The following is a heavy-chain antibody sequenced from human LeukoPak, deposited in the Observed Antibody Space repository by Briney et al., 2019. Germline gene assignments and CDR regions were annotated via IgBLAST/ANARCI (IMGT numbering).Heavy chain of an antibody. CDR2: ISGDGGST. Sequence: GGSLRLSCAASGFTFSTYAMSWVRQAPGQGLEWVSSISGDGGSTYYADSVKGRFTISRDNSKNTLYLQMNSLRAEDTAVYYCARDRVWRWLQSHYFDYWGQGTLVTVSS. CDR3: ARDRVWRWLQSHYFDY. V-gene: IGHV3-23*01. J-gene: IGHJ4*02. D-gene: IGHD5-24*01. CDR1: GFTFSTYA.